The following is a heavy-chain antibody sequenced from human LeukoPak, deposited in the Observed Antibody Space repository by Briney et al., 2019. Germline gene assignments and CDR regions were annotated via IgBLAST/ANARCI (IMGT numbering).Heavy chain of an antibody. V-gene: IGHV3-23*01. CDR1: GFTISSYA. D-gene: IGHD3-10*01. CDR3: AKLSSTGYYYGSGSYSDFDY. J-gene: IGHJ4*02. CDR2: IRGSGGST. Sequence: GGSLRLSCAASGFTISSYAMSWVRQAPGKGVEWVSAIRGSGGSTYYADSVKGRFTISRDNSKNTLYLQMNSLRAEDTAVYYCAKLSSTGYYYGSGSYSDFDYWGQGTLVTVSS.